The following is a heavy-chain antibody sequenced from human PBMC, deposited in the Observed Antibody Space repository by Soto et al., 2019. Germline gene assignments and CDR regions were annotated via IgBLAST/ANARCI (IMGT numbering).Heavy chain of an antibody. Sequence: PSETLSLTCAVYGGSFSGYYWSWIRQPPGKGLEWIGEINHSGSTNYNPSLKSRVTISVDTSKNQFSLKLSSVTAADTAVYYCARDSKQWLVRDYWGQGTLVTVSS. CDR3: ARDSKQWLVRDY. V-gene: IGHV4-34*01. CDR2: INHSGST. J-gene: IGHJ4*02. D-gene: IGHD6-19*01. CDR1: GGSFSGYY.